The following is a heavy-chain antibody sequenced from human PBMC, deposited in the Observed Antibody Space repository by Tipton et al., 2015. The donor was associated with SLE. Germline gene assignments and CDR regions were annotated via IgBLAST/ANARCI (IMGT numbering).Heavy chain of an antibody. CDR3: ATRQGNGWYQSFDY. CDR2: VYFTGNT. D-gene: IGHD6-19*01. Sequence: TLSLTCSVSGASISSGGYYWSWLRHRPGKALEWLGYVYFTGNTYYNPSLRSRLSMSVDTSTNQFSLRLTSVSAADTAVYYCATRQGNGWYQSFDYWGQGSLVTVSS. V-gene: IGHV4-31*03. J-gene: IGHJ4*02. CDR1: GASISSGGYY.